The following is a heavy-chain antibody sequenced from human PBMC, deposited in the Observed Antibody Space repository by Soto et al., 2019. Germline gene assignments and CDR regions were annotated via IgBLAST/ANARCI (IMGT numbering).Heavy chain of an antibody. Sequence: SVKVSCKASGGTFSSYAISWVRQAPGQGLEWMGGIIPIFGTANYAQKFQGRVTITADESTSTAYMELSSLRSEDTAVYYCARDEFRRHDEWFDPWGQGTQVTVSS. CDR2: IIPIFGTA. CDR3: ARDEFRRHDEWFDP. CDR1: GGTFSSYA. V-gene: IGHV1-69*13. J-gene: IGHJ5*02. D-gene: IGHD3-3*01.